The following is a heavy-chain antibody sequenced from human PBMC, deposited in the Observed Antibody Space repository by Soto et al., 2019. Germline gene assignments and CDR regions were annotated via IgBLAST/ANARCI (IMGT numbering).Heavy chain of an antibody. CDR2: IIPIFGTA. J-gene: IGHJ4*02. V-gene: IGHV1-69*13. Sequence: GASVKVSCKASGGTFSSYAISWVRQAPGQGLEWMGGIIPIFGTANYAQKFQGRVTITADESTSTAYMELSSLRSEDTAVYYCARGSSPQYYDYVWGSYRYPSYYFDYWGQGTLVTVSS. CDR3: ARGSSPQYYDYVWGSYRYPSYYFDY. D-gene: IGHD3-16*02. CDR1: GGTFSSYA.